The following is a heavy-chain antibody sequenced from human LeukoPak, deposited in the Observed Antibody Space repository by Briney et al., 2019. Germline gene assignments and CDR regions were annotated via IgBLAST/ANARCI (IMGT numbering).Heavy chain of an antibody. V-gene: IGHV4-59*01. CDR1: GGSISSYY. CDR3: ARMGYSGYDPDY. Sequence: PSETLSLTCTVSGGSISSYYWSWLRQPPGKGLEWIGYIYYSGSTNYNPSLKSRVTISVDTSKNQFSLKLSSVTAADTAVYYCARMGYSGYDPDYWGQGTLVTVSS. J-gene: IGHJ4*02. CDR2: IYYSGST. D-gene: IGHD5-12*01.